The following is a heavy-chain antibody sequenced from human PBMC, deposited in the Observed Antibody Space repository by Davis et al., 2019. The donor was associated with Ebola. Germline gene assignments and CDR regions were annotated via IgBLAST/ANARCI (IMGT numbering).Heavy chain of an antibody. CDR2: INHSGST. CDR3: ARTDYVWGSYRYWYFDL. J-gene: IGHJ2*01. D-gene: IGHD3-16*02. CDR1: GGSFSGYY. V-gene: IGHV4-34*01. Sequence: PGGSLRLSCAVYGGSFSGYYWSWIRQPPGKGLEWIGEINHSGSTNYNPSLKSRVTISVDTSKNQFSLKLSSVTAADTAVYYCARTDYVWGSYRYWYFDLWGRGTLVTVSS.